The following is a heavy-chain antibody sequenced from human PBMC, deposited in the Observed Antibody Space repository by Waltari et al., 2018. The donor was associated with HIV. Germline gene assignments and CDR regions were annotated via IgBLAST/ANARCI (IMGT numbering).Heavy chain of an antibody. CDR2: IDHTGTS. CDR1: GGSFVGYY. V-gene: IGHV4-34*02. D-gene: IGHD3-16*01. J-gene: IGHJ4*02. Sequence: QVYLPQWGSGLLKPSETLSPTCAAYGGSFVGYYWTWIRQSPGRGLEWMGEIDHTGTSTYNPSLKGRVTMSVDTSKNQFSVNLKSVTVADTAVYYCVRGFGNYGFYFDYWGQGKLVSVSS. CDR3: VRGFGNYGFYFDY.